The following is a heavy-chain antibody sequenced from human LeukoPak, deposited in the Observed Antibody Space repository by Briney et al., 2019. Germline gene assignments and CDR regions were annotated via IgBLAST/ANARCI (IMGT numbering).Heavy chain of an antibody. D-gene: IGHD5-18*01. J-gene: IGHJ3*02. CDR2: ISYDGSNK. V-gene: IGHV3-30*18. Sequence: GGSLRLSCAASGFTFSSYGMHWVRQAPGKGLEWVAVISYDGSNKYYADSVKGRFTISRDNSKNTLYLQMNSLRAEDTAVYYCAKARIQLWFDAFDIWGQGTMVTVSS. CDR3: AKARIQLWFDAFDI. CDR1: GFTFSSYG.